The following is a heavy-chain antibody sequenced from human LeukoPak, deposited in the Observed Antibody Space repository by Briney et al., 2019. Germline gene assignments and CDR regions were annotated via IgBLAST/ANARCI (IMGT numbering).Heavy chain of an antibody. J-gene: IGHJ6*03. D-gene: IGHD7-27*01. CDR2: INWSGGST. V-gene: IGHV3-20*04. CDR1: GFTFDDYG. Sequence: GGSLRLSCAASGFTFDDYGMSWVRQAPGKGLEWVSGINWSGGSTGYADSVKGRFTISRDNAKNSLYLQMNSLRAEDTALYYCAKSWGQHYYYYMDVWGKGTTVTVSS. CDR3: AKSWGQHYYYYMDV.